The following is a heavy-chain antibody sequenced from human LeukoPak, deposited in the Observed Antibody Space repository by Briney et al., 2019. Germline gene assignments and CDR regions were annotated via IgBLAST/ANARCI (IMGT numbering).Heavy chain of an antibody. V-gene: IGHV4-59*01. Sequence: PSETLSLTCTVSGGSISSYSWSWIRQPPGKGLEWIGYIYYSGNTNYNPSLKSRVTISVDTSKNQFSLKLTSVTAADTAVYYFARTMKHWGYDAFDIWGQGTMVTVPS. CDR2: IYYSGNT. CDR1: GGSISSYS. CDR3: ARTMKHWGYDAFDI. D-gene: IGHD3-22*01. J-gene: IGHJ3*02.